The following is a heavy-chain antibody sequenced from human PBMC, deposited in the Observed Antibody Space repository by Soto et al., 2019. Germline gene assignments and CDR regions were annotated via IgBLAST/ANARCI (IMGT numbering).Heavy chain of an antibody. Sequence: ASVKVSCKASGYTFVNHGVSWVRQAPGQGLEWMGWIKVSTGTTNYAGNFQGRVTMTTDTSTSTAYMELRSLRSDDTAVYYCARHYSSDWHFVFDYWGQGTRVTVSS. CDR3: ARHYSSDWHFVFDY. D-gene: IGHD6-19*01. J-gene: IGHJ4*02. V-gene: IGHV1-18*01. CDR2: IKVSTGTT. CDR1: GYTFVNHG.